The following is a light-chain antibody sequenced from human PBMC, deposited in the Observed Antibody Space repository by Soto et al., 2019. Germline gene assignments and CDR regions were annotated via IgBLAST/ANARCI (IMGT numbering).Light chain of an antibody. CDR1: SSDVGGYNY. Sequence: QSALTQPASVSGSPGQSITISCTGTSSDVGGYNYVSWYQQHPGNAPKFMIYDVSNRPSGVSTRFSGSKSGNTASLTISGLQAEDEADYYCNSYTTSNTRQIVFGTGTKLTVL. CDR3: NSYTTSNTRQIV. CDR2: DVS. J-gene: IGLJ1*01. V-gene: IGLV2-14*01.